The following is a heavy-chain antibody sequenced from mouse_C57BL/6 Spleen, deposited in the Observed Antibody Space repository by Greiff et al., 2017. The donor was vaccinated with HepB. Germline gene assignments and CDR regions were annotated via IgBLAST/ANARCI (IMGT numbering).Heavy chain of an antibody. J-gene: IGHJ1*03. CDR3: ARPNYCGSSYWYCDV. V-gene: IGHV1-82*01. D-gene: IGHD1-1*01. CDR1: GYAFSSSW. CDR2: IYPGDGDT. Sequence: QVQLQQSGPELVKPGASVKISCKASGYAFSSSWMNWVKQRPGKGLEWIGRIYPGDGDTNYNGKFKGKATLTADKSSSTAYMQLSSLTSEDSAVYCCARPNYCGSSYWYCDVWGTGTTVTVSS.